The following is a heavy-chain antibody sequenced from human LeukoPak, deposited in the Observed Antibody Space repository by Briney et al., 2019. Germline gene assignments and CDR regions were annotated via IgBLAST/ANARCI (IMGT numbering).Heavy chain of an antibody. CDR3: AKGANYYDYVWGGYRSAYYFDY. V-gene: IGHV3-23*01. CDR2: VSGSGGST. J-gene: IGHJ4*02. D-gene: IGHD3-16*02. Sequence: GGSLRLSCAASGFMFNNYVMSWVRQAPGKGLEWVATVSGSGGSTYYADSAKGRFTISRDNSQNTLSPQMNSLRAEDTGVYYCAKGANYYDYVWGGYRSAYYFDYWGQGTLVSVSS. CDR1: GFMFNNYV.